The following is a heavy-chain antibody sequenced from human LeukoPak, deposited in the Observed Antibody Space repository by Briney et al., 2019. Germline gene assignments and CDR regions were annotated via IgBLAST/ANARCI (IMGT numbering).Heavy chain of an antibody. CDR3: ARLAVWFGESPGYFDY. D-gene: IGHD3-10*01. Sequence: ASVKVSCKASGYTFTSYGISWVRLAPGQGLEWMGWISAYNGNTNYAQKLQGRVTMTTDTSTSTAYMELRSLRSDDTAVYYCARLAVWFGESPGYFDYWGQGTLVTVSS. CDR2: ISAYNGNT. CDR1: GYTFTSYG. J-gene: IGHJ4*02. V-gene: IGHV1-18*01.